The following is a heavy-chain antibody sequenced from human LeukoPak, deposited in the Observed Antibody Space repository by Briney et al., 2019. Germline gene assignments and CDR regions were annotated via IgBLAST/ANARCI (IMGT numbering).Heavy chain of an antibody. CDR1: GYTITGYY. CDR2: INPNSGVT. J-gene: IGHJ4*02. Sequence: ASVKVSCKASGYTITGYYMHWVGQAPGQGLEWMGWINPNSGVTDFAQKFQGRVTMTRDTSISTAYMELRSLRSDDTAVYYCARASSRIFDSSGQPVGYWGQGTLVTVSS. CDR3: ARASSRIFDSSGQPVGY. D-gene: IGHD3-22*01. V-gene: IGHV1-2*02.